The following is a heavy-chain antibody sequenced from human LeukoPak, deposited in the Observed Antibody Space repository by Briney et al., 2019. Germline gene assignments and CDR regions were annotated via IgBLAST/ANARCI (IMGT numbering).Heavy chain of an antibody. D-gene: IGHD6-13*01. CDR1: GFTFDDYA. CDR3: AKAGTWSQTYYFDY. Sequence: QPGGSLRLSCAASGFTFDDYAMHWVRQPPGKGLEWVSGISWNSGIIVYADSVKGRFTISRDNAKNSLYLQMNSLRAEDTALYYCAKAGTWSQTYYFDYWGQGTLVTVSS. V-gene: IGHV3-9*01. J-gene: IGHJ4*02. CDR2: ISWNSGII.